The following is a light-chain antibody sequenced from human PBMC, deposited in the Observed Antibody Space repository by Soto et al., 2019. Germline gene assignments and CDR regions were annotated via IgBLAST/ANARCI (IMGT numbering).Light chain of an antibody. Sequence: DIHITQSPATLSASPGDRVTITCRASQSISSWLAWYQQKPGKAPKLLIYKASSLESGVPSRFSGSGSGTEFTLTISSLQPDDFATYYCQQYNSYSPWTFGQGTKVDIK. J-gene: IGKJ1*01. CDR2: KAS. CDR1: QSISSW. V-gene: IGKV1-5*03. CDR3: QQYNSYSPWT.